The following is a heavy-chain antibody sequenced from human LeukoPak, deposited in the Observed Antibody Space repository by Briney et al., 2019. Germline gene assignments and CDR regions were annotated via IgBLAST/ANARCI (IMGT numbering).Heavy chain of an antibody. CDR1: GYTFTSYG. CDR2: ISAYNGNT. V-gene: IGHV1-18*01. J-gene: IGHJ4*02. D-gene: IGHD1-26*01. CDR3: AGLSGSYLEESFDY. Sequence: GASVKVSCKASGYTFTSYGISWVRQAPGQGLEWMGWISAYNGNTNYAQKLQGRVTMTTDTSTSTAYMELRSLRSDDTAVYCCAGLSGSYLEESFDYWGQGTLVTVSS.